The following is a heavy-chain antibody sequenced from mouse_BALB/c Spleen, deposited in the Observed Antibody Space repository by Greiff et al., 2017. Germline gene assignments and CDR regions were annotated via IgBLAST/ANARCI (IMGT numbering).Heavy chain of an antibody. CDR2: IDPENGDT. J-gene: IGHJ4*01. V-gene: IGHV14-4*02. CDR1: GFNIKDYY. Sequence: EVQLQQSGAELVRSGASVKLSCTASGFNIKDYYMHWVKQRPEQGLEWIGWIDPENGDTEYAPKFQGKATMTADTSSNTAYLQLSSLTSEDTAVYYCNAGILPYYYGSSGAMDYWGQGTSVTVSS. CDR3: NAGILPYYYGSSGAMDY. D-gene: IGHD1-1*01.